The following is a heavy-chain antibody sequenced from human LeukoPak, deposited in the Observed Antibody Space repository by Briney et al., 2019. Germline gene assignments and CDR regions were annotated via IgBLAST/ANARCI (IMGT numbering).Heavy chain of an antibody. CDR2: TYYRSTWYN. Sequence: SQTLSLTCAISVDSASSRSSACKWIRQSPSRGLEWLGRTYYRSTWYNDYAISVKSRIPNNPHPPQNQFSLQLNYLTPEDTAVYYCARNTGWIDYWGQGTLVTVSS. CDR3: ARNTGWIDY. V-gene: IGHV6-1*01. CDR1: VDSASSRSSA. J-gene: IGHJ4*02. D-gene: IGHD6-19*01.